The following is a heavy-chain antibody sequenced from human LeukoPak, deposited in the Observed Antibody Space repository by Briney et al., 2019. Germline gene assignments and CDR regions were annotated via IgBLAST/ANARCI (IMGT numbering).Heavy chain of an antibody. V-gene: IGHV3-23*01. CDR3: ACDSSGYDY. D-gene: IGHD3-22*01. J-gene: IGHJ4*02. Sequence: GGSLRLSCAASGFTVSSNYMSWVRQAPGKGLEWVSAISGSGGSTYYADSVKGRFTISRDNSKNTLYLQMNSLRAEDTAVYYCACDSSGYDYWGQGTLVTVSS. CDR2: ISGSGGST. CDR1: GFTVSSNY.